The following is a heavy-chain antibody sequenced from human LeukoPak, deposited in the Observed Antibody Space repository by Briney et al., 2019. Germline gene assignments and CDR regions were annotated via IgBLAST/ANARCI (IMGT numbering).Heavy chain of an antibody. D-gene: IGHD1-1*01. CDR1: GGTFSIYA. J-gene: IGHJ5*02. CDR3: ASGTGTTWEYWFDP. Sequence: SVTVSCKASGGTFSIYAISWVRQAPGQGLEWMGRIIPILGIANYAQKFQGRVTITADKSTSTAYMELSSLRSEDTAVYYCASGTGTTWEYWFDPWGQGTLVTVSS. V-gene: IGHV1-69*04. CDR2: IIPILGIA.